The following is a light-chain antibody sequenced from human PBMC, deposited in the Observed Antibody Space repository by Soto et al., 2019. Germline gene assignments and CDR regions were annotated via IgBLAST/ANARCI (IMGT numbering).Light chain of an antibody. CDR2: SSN. CDR3: AAWDDSLNAVV. CDR1: SSNIGSNT. Sequence: QSVLTQSPSASGTPGQRVTISCSGSSSNIGSNTVNWYQQLPGAAPKLLIFSSNQRPSGVPDRFSGSKSGTSASLAISGRQSEDEADYYCAAWDDSLNAVVFGGGTKLTVL. J-gene: IGLJ2*01. V-gene: IGLV1-44*01.